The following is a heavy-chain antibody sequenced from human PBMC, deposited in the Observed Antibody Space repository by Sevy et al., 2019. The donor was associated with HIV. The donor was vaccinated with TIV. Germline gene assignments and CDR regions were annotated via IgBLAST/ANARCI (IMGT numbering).Heavy chain of an antibody. CDR1: GFTFSDYY. D-gene: IGHD3-3*01. J-gene: IGHJ6*02. CDR3: ARDQAIFGVVIMTYYGIDV. Sequence: GGSLRLSCAASGFTFSDYYMSWIRQAPGKGLEWVSYISSSGSTIYYADSVKGRFTISRDNAKNSLYLQMNSLRAEDTAVYYCARDQAIFGVVIMTYYGIDVWGQGTTVTVSS. CDR2: ISSSGSTI. V-gene: IGHV3-11*01.